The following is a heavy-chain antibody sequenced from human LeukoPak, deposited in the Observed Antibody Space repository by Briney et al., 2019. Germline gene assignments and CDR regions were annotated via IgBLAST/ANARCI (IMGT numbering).Heavy chain of an antibody. D-gene: IGHD2-15*01. CDR1: GFTFSNYA. CDR3: AKSPLEYCSSGSCFLYFDY. Sequence: GGSLRLSCAASGFTFSNYAMSWVRQAPGKGLEWVSAISGSSTYYADSVKGRFTISRDNSQNTLYLQMNSLRAEDTAVYYCAKSPLEYCSSGSCFLYFDYRGQGTLVTVSS. J-gene: IGHJ4*02. V-gene: IGHV3-23*01. CDR2: ISGSST.